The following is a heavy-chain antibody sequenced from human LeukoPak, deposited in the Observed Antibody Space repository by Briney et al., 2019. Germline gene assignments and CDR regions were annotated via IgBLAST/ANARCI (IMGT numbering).Heavy chain of an antibody. J-gene: IGHJ4*02. V-gene: IGHV4-59*01. CDR1: GGSISGDY. CDR2: IYYTGST. Sequence: SETLSLTCTVSGGSISGDYWSWIRQPLGKGLEWVAYIYYTGSTNYNPSLKSRVTISVDTSKNQFSLRLSSVTAADTAVYYCARLQGDSTAVFDYWGQGTLVSVSS. CDR3: ARLQGDSTAVFDY. D-gene: IGHD2-21*01.